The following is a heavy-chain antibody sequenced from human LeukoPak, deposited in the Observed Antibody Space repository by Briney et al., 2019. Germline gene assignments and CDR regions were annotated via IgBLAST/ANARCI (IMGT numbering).Heavy chain of an antibody. CDR1: GFTFSSYA. V-gene: IGHV3-64D*09. J-gene: IGHJ2*01. CDR3: VKDGTVTTSSGYFDL. Sequence: PGGSLRLSCSASGFTFSSYAMHWVRQAPGKGLEYVSAINSNGGSTYYADSVKGRFSISRDNSKNTLYLQMSSLRAEDTAVYYCVKDGTVTTSSGYFDLWGRGTLVTVPS. D-gene: IGHD4-17*01. CDR2: INSNGGST.